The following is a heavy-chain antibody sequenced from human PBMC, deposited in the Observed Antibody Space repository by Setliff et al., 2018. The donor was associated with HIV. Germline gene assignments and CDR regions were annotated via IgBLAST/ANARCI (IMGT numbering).Heavy chain of an antibody. J-gene: IGHJ3*02. CDR3: ARVKNIAVVILDAFDI. Sequence: ASVKVSCKASGYSFSNYGLTWVRQAPGQGLGWMGWISTYSGDTSYAQNLQGRVTMTTDTSTTTGYMELRSLRSDDTAVYYCARVKNIAVVILDAFDIWGQGTVVTVSS. CDR1: GYSFSNYG. V-gene: IGHV1-18*01. CDR2: ISTYSGDT. D-gene: IGHD6-19*01.